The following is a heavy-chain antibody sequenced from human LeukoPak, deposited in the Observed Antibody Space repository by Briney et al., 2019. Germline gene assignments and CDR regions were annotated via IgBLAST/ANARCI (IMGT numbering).Heavy chain of an antibody. CDR2: IRYDGSNK. J-gene: IGHJ4*02. CDR3: AKDNAESYYDILTGYYTPRGYFDY. Sequence: GGSLRLSCAASGFTFSSYGVHWVRQAPGKGLEWVAFIRYDGSNKYYADSVKGRFTISRGNSKNTLYLQMNSLRAEDTAVYYCAKDNAESYYDILTGYYTPRGYFDYWGQGTLVIVSS. D-gene: IGHD3-9*01. V-gene: IGHV3-30*02. CDR1: GFTFSSYG.